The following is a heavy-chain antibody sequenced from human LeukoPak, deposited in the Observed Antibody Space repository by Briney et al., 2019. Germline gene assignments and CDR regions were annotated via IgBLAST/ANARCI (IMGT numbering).Heavy chain of an antibody. CDR1: GASISSDY. CDR3: SRLLPSRPDFYFDY. J-gene: IGHJ4*02. D-gene: IGHD6-6*01. V-gene: IGHV4-4*09. CDR2: IYSSGTT. Sequence: SETLSLTCTVSGASISSDYWSWIRQPPGRRPEWIGYIYSSGTTNYNPSLQSRVTISIATSKNQFSLKLTSMTAADTAVYFCSRLLPSRPDFYFDYWGQGTLVTVSS.